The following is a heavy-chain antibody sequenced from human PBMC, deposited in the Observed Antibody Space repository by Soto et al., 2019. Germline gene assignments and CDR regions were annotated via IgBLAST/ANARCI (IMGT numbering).Heavy chain of an antibody. CDR2: ISGSGGGT. D-gene: IGHD3-22*01. Sequence: EVQLLESGGGLVQPGGSLRLSCAASGFTFSSYAMSWVRQAPGKGLEWVSTISGSGGGTYYADSVKGRLTISRDNSKNTLFLQMNSLRVEDTAVYYCAKVNPYFESSGYYPSWGQGTLVTVSS. V-gene: IGHV3-23*01. CDR3: AKVNPYFESSGYYPS. J-gene: IGHJ4*02. CDR1: GFTFSSYA.